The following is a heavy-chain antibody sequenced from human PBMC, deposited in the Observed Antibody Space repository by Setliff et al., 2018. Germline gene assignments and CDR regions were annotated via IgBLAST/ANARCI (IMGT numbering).Heavy chain of an antibody. J-gene: IGHJ4*02. Sequence: PRGSLRLSCAASGFTFSSYAMTWVRQAPGKGLEWVSGISGYGSRTYYADSVKGRSTISRDNSQNTMYLQMNSLRAEDTAVYYCARGIGTLDISRYFDYWGQGTLVTVSS. CDR3: ARGIGTLDISRYFDY. CDR2: ISGYGSRT. V-gene: IGHV3-23*01. D-gene: IGHD5-12*01. CDR1: GFTFSSYA.